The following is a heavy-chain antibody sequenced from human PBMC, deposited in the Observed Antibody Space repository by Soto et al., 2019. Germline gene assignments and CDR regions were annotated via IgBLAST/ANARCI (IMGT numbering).Heavy chain of an antibody. CDR3: TTDYAVAGDFNWFDP. D-gene: IGHD6-19*01. J-gene: IGHJ5*02. V-gene: IGHV3-15*07. Sequence: PGGSLRLSCAASGFTFINAWMNWVLQAPGKGLEWVGRIKSKTDGGTTDYAAPVKGRFTISRDDSKNTLYLQMNSLKTEDTAVYYCTTDYAVAGDFNWFDPWGQGTLVTVSS. CDR1: GFTFINAW. CDR2: IKSKTDGGTT.